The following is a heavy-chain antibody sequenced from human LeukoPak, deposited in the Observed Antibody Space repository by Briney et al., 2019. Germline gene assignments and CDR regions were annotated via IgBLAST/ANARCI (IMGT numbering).Heavy chain of an antibody. CDR2: ISGSGGST. D-gene: IGHD3-22*01. V-gene: IGHV3-23*01. J-gene: IGHJ4*02. Sequence: GGSLRLSCAASGFTFSSYAMSWVRQAPGKGLEWVSAISGSGGSTYYADSVKGRFTISRDNSKSTLYLQMNSLRAEDTAVYYCAKPGGNYYDSSGYYSYWGQGTLVTVSS. CDR3: AKPGGNYYDSSGYYSY. CDR1: GFTFSSYA.